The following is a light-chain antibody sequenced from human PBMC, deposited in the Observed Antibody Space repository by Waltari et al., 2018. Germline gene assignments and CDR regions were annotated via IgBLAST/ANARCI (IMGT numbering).Light chain of an antibody. CDR1: SSNIGNNY. CDR2: DND. CDR3: GTWDTSLSAWV. J-gene: IGLJ3*02. Sequence: QSVLTQAPSVSAAPGQKVTITCAGSSSNIGNNYVSWYQQFPGTAPKLLIYDNDKRPSGIPDRFSASKSGTSATLGITGLQTGDEANYYCGTWDTSLSAWVFGGGTKLTVL. V-gene: IGLV1-51*01.